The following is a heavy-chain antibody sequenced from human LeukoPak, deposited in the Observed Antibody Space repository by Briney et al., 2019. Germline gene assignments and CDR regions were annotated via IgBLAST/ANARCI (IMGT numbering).Heavy chain of an antibody. CDR2: LKEDGSDK. J-gene: IGHJ6*03. V-gene: IGHV3-7*01. D-gene: IGHD3-10*02. CDR3: AELGITMIGGV. CDR1: GFTFSNYW. Sequence: GGSLRLSCAASGFTFSNYWMTWVRQAPGKGLEWVANLKEDGSDKYYGDSVKGRFTLSRDNAKNSLYLQMNRLRVEDTAVYYCAELGITMIGGVWGKGTTVTISS.